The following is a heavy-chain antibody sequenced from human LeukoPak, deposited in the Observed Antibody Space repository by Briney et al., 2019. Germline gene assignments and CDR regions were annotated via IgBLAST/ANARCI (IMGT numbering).Heavy chain of an antibody. CDR3: ARTLRGQNYYGYLDY. J-gene: IGHJ4*02. Sequence: PSQTLSLTCTVSGGSISSGGYYWSWIRQPPGKGLEWIGYISYSGSANYNPSLKTRVTISIDKSKNQFSLKMTSVTAADTAVYYCARTLRGQNYYGYLDYWGQGTLVTVSS. V-gene: IGHV4-61*08. CDR1: GGSISSGGYY. CDR2: ISYSGSA. D-gene: IGHD4-17*01.